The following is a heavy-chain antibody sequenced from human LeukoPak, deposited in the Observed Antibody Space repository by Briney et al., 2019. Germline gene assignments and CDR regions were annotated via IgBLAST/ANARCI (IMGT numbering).Heavy chain of an antibody. Sequence: SETLSLTCTVSGGSISSSSYYWGWIRQPPGKGLEWIGSIYYSGSTYYNPSLKSRVTILVDTSKNQFSLKLSSVTAADTAVYYCARVTAAAAYWFDPWGQGTLVTVSS. J-gene: IGHJ5*02. CDR2: IYYSGST. CDR3: ARVTAAAAYWFDP. CDR1: GGSISSSSYY. D-gene: IGHD6-13*01. V-gene: IGHV4-39*07.